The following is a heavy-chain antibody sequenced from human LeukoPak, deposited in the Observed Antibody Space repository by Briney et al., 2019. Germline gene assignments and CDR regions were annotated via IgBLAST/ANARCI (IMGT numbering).Heavy chain of an antibody. CDR3: ASHWAQQVVSDY. Sequence: GGSLRLSCAASGFTFSSYGMHWVRQAPGKGLEWVAVISYDGRNKYYADSVKGRFTVSRDNSKNTLYLQMNSLRAEDTAVYYCASHWAQQVVSDYWGQGTLVTVSS. CDR1: GFTFSSYG. CDR2: ISYDGRNK. V-gene: IGHV3-30*03. D-gene: IGHD6-13*01. J-gene: IGHJ4*02.